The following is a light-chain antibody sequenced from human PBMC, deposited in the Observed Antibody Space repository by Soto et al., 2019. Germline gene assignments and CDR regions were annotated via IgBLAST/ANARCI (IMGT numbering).Light chain of an antibody. J-gene: IGKJ1*01. V-gene: IGKV3-20*01. CDR3: QQHGSSLWT. CDR2: GAS. Sequence: EIVLTQSPGTLSLSPGERATHPCRASQRVSSSDLAWFQQKPGQAPKLLIYGASSRATGIPDRFSGSGSGTDFSLTISRLEPEDFAVYYCQQHGSSLWTFGQGTKVEIK. CDR1: QRVSSSD.